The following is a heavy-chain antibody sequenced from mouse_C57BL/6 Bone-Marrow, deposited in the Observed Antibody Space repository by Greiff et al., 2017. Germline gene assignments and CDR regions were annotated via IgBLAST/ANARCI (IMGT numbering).Heavy chain of an antibody. D-gene: IGHD4-1*02. V-gene: IGHV1-50*01. CDR3: ARSNWDPWFAY. Sequence: VQLQQPGAELVKPGASVKLSCKASGYTFTSYWMQWVKQTPGQGLEWIGEIDPSDSYTNYNQKFKGKATLTVDTSSSTAYMQLSSLTSEDSAVYYCARSNWDPWFAYWGQGTLVTVSA. CDR1: GYTFTSYW. CDR2: IDPSDSYT. J-gene: IGHJ3*01.